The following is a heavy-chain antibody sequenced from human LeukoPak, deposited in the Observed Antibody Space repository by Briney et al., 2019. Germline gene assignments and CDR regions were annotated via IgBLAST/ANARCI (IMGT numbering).Heavy chain of an antibody. D-gene: IGHD3-3*01. J-gene: IGHJ4*02. CDR2: IKQDGSEK. Sequence: GVSLRLLCAASGFTHSSFWMSWVRQATGKGLEWVANIKQDGSEKYYVDSVKGRFTISRDNAKNSLYLQMNSLRAEDTAVYYCARDTTEGRITIFGVVNSVSGFDYWGQGTLVTVSS. CDR1: GFTHSSFW. CDR3: ARDTTEGRITIFGVVNSVSGFDY. V-gene: IGHV3-7*01.